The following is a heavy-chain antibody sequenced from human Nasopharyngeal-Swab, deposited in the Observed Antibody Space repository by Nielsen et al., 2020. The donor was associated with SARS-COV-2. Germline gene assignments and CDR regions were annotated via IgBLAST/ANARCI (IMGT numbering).Heavy chain of an antibody. V-gene: IGHV1-3*01. J-gene: IGHJ4*02. CDR1: GYTFTSYA. CDR3: ARGPLGGVNGLDY. Sequence: ASVKVSCKASGYTFTSYAMHWVRQAPGQRLEWMGWINAGNGNTKYSQKFQGRVTITRDTSASTAYMELSSLRSEDTAVYYCARGPLGGVNGLDYWGQGTLVTVSS. CDR2: INAGNGNT. D-gene: IGHD2-8*01.